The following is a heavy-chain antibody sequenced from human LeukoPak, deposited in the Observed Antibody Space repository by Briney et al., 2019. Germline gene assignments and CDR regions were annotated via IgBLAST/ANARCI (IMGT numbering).Heavy chain of an antibody. V-gene: IGHV1-2*06. CDR2: INPNSGGT. CDR3: ARTPKDYYDSSGYYGY. Sequence: ASVKVSCKASGYTFTGYYMHWVRQAPGQGLEWMGRINPNSGGTNYAQKFQGRVTMTRDTSVSTAYMELSRLRSDDTAVCYCARTPKDYYDSSGYYGYWGQGTLVTVSS. J-gene: IGHJ4*02. CDR1: GYTFTGYY. D-gene: IGHD3-22*01.